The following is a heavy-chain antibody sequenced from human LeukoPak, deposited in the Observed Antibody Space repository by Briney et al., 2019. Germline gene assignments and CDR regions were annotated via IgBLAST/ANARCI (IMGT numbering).Heavy chain of an antibody. V-gene: IGHV4-59*01. J-gene: IGHJ4*02. CDR2: IYYSGST. CDR1: GGSISSYY. Sequence: SETLSLTCTVSGGSISSYYWSWIRQPPGKGLEWIGYIYYSGSTNYNPSLKSRVTISVDTSKNQFSLKLSSVTAADTAEYYCARGGWSLNYWGQGTLVTVSS. CDR3: ARGGWSLNY. D-gene: IGHD2-15*01.